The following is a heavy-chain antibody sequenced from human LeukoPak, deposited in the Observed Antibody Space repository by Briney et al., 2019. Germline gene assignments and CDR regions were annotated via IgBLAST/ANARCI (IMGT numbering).Heavy chain of an antibody. Sequence: PSQTLSLTCTVSGGSISSGAYYWSWIRQPPGQDLEGIGNINYSGSPFPYNPSLKRRVTISVDTSKNQFSLRLNSVTVADSAVYYCASTNCSSARCYGANWFDPWGQGTLVTVSS. CDR1: GGSISSGAYY. CDR3: ASTNCSSARCYGANWFDP. CDR2: INYSGSP. D-gene: IGHD2-2*01. V-gene: IGHV4-30-4*01. J-gene: IGHJ5*02.